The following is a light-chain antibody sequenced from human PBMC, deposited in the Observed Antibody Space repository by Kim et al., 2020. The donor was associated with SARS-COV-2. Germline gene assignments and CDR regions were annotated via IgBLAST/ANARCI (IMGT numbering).Light chain of an antibody. CDR1: QSVSTY. CDR2: DAS. V-gene: IGKV3-11*01. J-gene: IGKJ4*01. Sequence: EIVLTQSPATLSLSPGGRATLSCRASQSVSTYLAWYQQKPGQAPRLLIYDASNRATGIPARFSGSGSGTDFTLTISSLEPEDFAVYYCHRRSNWPPVLTFGGGTKVEIK. CDR3: HRRSNWPPVLT.